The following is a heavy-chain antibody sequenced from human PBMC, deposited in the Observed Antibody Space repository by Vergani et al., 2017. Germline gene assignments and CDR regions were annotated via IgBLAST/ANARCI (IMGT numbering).Heavy chain of an antibody. CDR1: GYTFIYYG. V-gene: IGHV1-69*13. CDR2: IIPIFGTA. D-gene: IGHD3-22*01. Sequence: QVQLVQSGAEVKKPGASVKVSCKASGYTFIYYGITWVRQAPGQGLEWMGGIIPIFGTANYAQKFQGRVTITADESTSTAYMELSSLRSEDTAVYYCARDHSRDSSGYYYYFDYWGQGTLVTVSS. J-gene: IGHJ4*02. CDR3: ARDHSRDSSGYYYYFDY.